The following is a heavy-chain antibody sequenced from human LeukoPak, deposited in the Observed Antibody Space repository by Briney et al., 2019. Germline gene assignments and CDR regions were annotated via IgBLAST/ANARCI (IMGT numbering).Heavy chain of an antibody. CDR1: GFTFSDAW. CDR3: AADRGGGAFDI. V-gene: IGHV3-15*01. Sequence: GGSLRLSGVASGFTFSDAWMSWVRQAPGKGLEWVGRFKSKSAGGTTDYAAPVKGRFTVSRDDSQNTLSLQMNSLKTEDTAVYYCAADRGGGAFDIWGPGTLVTVSS. CDR2: FKSKSAGGTT. D-gene: IGHD3-16*01. J-gene: IGHJ3*02.